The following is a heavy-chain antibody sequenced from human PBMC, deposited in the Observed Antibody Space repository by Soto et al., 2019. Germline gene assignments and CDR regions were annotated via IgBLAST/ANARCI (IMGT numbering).Heavy chain of an antibody. J-gene: IGHJ5*02. Sequence: SVKVSCKASGGTFSSYAISWVRQAPGQGLEWMGGIIPIFGTANYAQKFQGRVTITADESTSTAYMELSSLRSEDTAVYYCARGIVVVPAAQFDPWGQGTLVTVS. CDR2: IIPIFGTA. CDR1: GGTFSSYA. D-gene: IGHD2-2*01. V-gene: IGHV1-69*13. CDR3: ARGIVVVPAAQFDP.